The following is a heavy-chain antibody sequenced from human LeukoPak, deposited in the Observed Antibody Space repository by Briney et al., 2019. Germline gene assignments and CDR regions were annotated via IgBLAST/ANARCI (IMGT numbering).Heavy chain of an antibody. Sequence: GGSLRLSCAASGFTVSSNFMSWVRQAPGKGLEWVCIIYNTGTTYYADSVTGRFTISRDNSQSTLYLQMNSLRAEDTAVYYCARWYCSSTSCYYDYWGQGTLVTVSS. D-gene: IGHD2-2*01. CDR1: GFTVSSNF. CDR3: ARWYCSSTSCYYDY. V-gene: IGHV3-53*01. J-gene: IGHJ4*02. CDR2: IYNTGTT.